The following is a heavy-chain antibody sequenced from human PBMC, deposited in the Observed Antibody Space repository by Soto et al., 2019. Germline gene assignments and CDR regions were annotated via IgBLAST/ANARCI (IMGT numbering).Heavy chain of an antibody. CDR1: GYTFTGYY. J-gene: IGHJ4*02. Sequence: AASVKVSCKASGYTFTGYYMHWVRQAPGQGLGWMGWINPNSGGTNYAQKFQGRVTMTRDTSISTAYMELSRLRSDGTAVYYCARERASTGTTLYYFDYWGQGTLVTVSS. V-gene: IGHV1-2*02. D-gene: IGHD1-7*01. CDR3: ARERASTGTTLYYFDY. CDR2: INPNSGGT.